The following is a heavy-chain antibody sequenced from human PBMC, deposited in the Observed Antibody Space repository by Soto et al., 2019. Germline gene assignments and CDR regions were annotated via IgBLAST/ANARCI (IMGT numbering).Heavy chain of an antibody. Sequence: ESGGGLVQPGGSLRLSCAASGFTFSSYAMSWVRQAPGKGLEWVSVISGSGDSTYYADSVRGRFTISRDNSKNTLYLQMNSLRAEDTAVYYCAKDRDGAAAGPTKFYGMDVWGQWTTVTVSS. D-gene: IGHD6-13*01. V-gene: IGHV3-23*01. CDR1: GFTFSSYA. J-gene: IGHJ6*02. CDR2: ISGSGDST. CDR3: AKDRDGAAAGPTKFYGMDV.